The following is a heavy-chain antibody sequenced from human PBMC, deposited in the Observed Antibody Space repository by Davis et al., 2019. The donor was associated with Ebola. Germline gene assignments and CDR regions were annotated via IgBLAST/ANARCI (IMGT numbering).Heavy chain of an antibody. CDR3: ARDRGGIVVVPAATDDAFDI. D-gene: IGHD2-2*01. CDR2: IYYSGST. CDR1: GGSISSTDYY. J-gene: IGHJ3*02. Sequence: PSETLSLTCTVAGGSISSTDYYWGWIRQPPGKGLEWIGSIYYSGSTYSNPSLKSRVTMSVDTSKNQFSLKLSSVTATDTAVYYCARDRGGIVVVPAATDDAFDIWGQGTMVTVSS. V-gene: IGHV4-39*07.